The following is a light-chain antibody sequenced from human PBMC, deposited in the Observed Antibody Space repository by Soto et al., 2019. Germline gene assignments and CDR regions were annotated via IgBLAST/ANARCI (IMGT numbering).Light chain of an antibody. V-gene: IGKV1-5*01. CDR1: QSIRGS. Sequence: DIPMTQSPSTLSASVGDRVTITCRASQSIRGSLAWYQKKPGKAPKLLIYDGSSLESGVPSRFSGSGSGTEFTLTISSLQPDDFATYYCQHYNRYPFSFGQGTKLEIK. CDR2: DGS. CDR3: QHYNRYPFS. J-gene: IGKJ2*03.